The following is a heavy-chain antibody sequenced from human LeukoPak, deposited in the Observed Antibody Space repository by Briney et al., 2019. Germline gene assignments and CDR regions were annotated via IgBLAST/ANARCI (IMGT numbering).Heavy chain of an antibody. D-gene: IGHD3-22*01. CDR3: ARPYDSSGPFDI. Sequence: GGSLRLSCAASGFTVSSNYMSWVRQAPGKGLEWVSVIYSGGSTYYADSVKGRFTTSRDNSKNTLYLQMNSLRAEDTAVYYCARPYDSSGPFDIWGQGTMVTVSS. J-gene: IGHJ3*02. V-gene: IGHV3-53*01. CDR1: GFTVSSNY. CDR2: IYSGGST.